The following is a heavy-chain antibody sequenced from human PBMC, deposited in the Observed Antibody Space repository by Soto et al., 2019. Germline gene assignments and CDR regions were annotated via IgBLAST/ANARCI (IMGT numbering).Heavy chain of an antibody. D-gene: IGHD1-1*01. Sequence: GGSLRLSCAASGFTFSTYAMHWVRQAPGKGLEWVAVISYDGTNKYYADSVRGRFTISRDNSKKTLYLQMNSLRAEDTAVYYCEKGLSHTTTTWGGMDVCGQWPTGAVSS. V-gene: IGHV3-30-3*01. CDR3: EKGLSHTTTTWGGMDV. CDR1: GFTFSTYA. CDR2: ISYDGTNK. J-gene: IGHJ6*02.